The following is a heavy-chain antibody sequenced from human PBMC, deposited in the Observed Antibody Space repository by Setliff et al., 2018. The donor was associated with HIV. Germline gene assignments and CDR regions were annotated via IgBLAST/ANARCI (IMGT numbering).Heavy chain of an antibody. CDR2: MYTSGSA. CDR1: GASLSNYY. D-gene: IGHD2-2*02. Sequence: SETLSLTCTVSGASLSNYYWSWIRQSPGKGLEWIGYMYTSGSANFNPSLKSRATISLDTSKNQFSLKLSSVTAADTAVYFCVRDLYDYWGQGTPVTVSS. J-gene: IGHJ4*02. V-gene: IGHV4-4*08. CDR3: VRDLYDY.